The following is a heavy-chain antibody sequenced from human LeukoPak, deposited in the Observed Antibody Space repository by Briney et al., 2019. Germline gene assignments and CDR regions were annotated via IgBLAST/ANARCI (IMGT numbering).Heavy chain of an antibody. V-gene: IGHV4-34*01. Sequence: PSETLSLTCAVYGGSFSGYYWSWIRQPPGKGLEWIGEINHSGSTNYNPSLKSRVTISVDTSKNQFSLKLSSVTAADTAVYYRARVAAATARNWGQGTLVTVSS. CDR1: GGSFSGYY. CDR2: INHSGST. J-gene: IGHJ4*02. CDR3: ARVAAATARN. D-gene: IGHD6-13*01.